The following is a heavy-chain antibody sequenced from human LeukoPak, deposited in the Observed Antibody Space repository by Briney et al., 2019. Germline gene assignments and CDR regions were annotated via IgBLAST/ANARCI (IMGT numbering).Heavy chain of an antibody. V-gene: IGHV4-34*01. J-gene: IGHJ6*04. D-gene: IGHD3-10*01. Sequence: SETQSLTCAVYGGSFSGYYWSWIRHPPGRGLEWIAEIDRSGSTHYNPSLKSRVIISVDMSQHQVSLRLNSLTAADTAVYYCARGYTYYGSGSPPGDVWGNGTSVIVSS. CDR3: ARGYTYYGSGSPPGDV. CDR2: IDRSGST. CDR1: GGSFSGYY.